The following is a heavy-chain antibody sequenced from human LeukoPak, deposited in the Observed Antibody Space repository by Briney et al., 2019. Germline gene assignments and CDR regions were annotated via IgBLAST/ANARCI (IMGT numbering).Heavy chain of an antibody. Sequence: GGSLRLSCAASGFTFSSNAMHWVRQAPGKGLEYVSAISSNGGSTYYANSVKGRFTISRDNSKNTLYLQMGSLRAEDMAVYYCARANSSGYGGLDYWGQGTLVTVSS. CDR1: GFTFSSNA. V-gene: IGHV3-64*01. CDR3: ARANSSGYGGLDY. CDR2: ISSNGGST. J-gene: IGHJ4*02. D-gene: IGHD3-22*01.